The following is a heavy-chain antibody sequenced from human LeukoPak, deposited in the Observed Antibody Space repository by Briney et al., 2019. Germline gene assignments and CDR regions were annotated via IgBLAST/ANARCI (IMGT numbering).Heavy chain of an antibody. CDR2: IGGRGGST. CDR3: GKEGGA. J-gene: IGHJ5*02. CDR1: AFTFNTYT. D-gene: IGHD3-16*01. Sequence: GGSLRLSCAASAFTFNTYTMHWVRQAPGKGPEWVSAIGGRGGSTYYADSLGGRFTISRDNSQDMVYLQMNSLKVEDTATYYCGKEGGAWGQGTKVTVSS. V-gene: IGHV3-23*01.